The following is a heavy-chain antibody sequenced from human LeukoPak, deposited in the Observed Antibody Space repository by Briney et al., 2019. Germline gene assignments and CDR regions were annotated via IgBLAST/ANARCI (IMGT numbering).Heavy chain of an antibody. J-gene: IGHJ4*02. D-gene: IGHD3-10*01. CDR2: ISSSGNTM. V-gene: IGHV3-11*04. Sequence: GGSLRLSCAASGFTFSDYYMSWIRQAPGKGLEWVSYISSSGNTMYYADSVKGRFTISRDNAKNSLYLQMNSLRAEDTAVYYCAKELTSGSPDTDFDYWGQGTLVTVSS. CDR3: AKELTSGSPDTDFDY. CDR1: GFTFSDYY.